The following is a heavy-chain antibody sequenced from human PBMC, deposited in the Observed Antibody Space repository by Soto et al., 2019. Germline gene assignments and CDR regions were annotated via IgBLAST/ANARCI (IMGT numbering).Heavy chain of an antibody. J-gene: IGHJ6*02. CDR1: GFTFSSYG. CDR2: IWYDGSNK. CDR3: AREGDIVVVPAAISLTTPNYYYYGMDV. V-gene: IGHV3-33*01. Sequence: QVQLVDSGGGVVQPGRSLRLSCAASGFTFSSYGMHWVRQAPGKGLEWVAVIWYDGSNKYYADSVKGRFTISRDNSKNTLYLQMNSLRAEDTAVYYCAREGDIVVVPAAISLTTPNYYYYGMDVWGQGTTVTVSS. D-gene: IGHD2-2*02.